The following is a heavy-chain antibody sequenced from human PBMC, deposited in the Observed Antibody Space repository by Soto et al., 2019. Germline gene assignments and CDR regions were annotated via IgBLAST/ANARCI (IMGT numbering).Heavy chain of an antibody. J-gene: IGHJ6*02. CDR2: INVGNGNT. V-gene: IGHV1-3*01. CDR3: AKSDKVCSGGVCYPSNYGMDV. Sequence: ASVKVSCKASGDSFTRYAIHWVRQAPGQRLEWMGWINVGNGNTKYSQKFQDRVTITRDTSASTAYMELSSLRSEETALYYCAKSDKVCSGGVCYPSNYGMDVWGLGTTVTVSS. D-gene: IGHD2-8*02. CDR1: GDSFTRYA.